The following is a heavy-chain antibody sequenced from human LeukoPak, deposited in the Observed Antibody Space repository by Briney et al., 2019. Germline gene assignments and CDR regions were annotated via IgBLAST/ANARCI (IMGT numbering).Heavy chain of an antibody. CDR1: GGSNSSYY. J-gene: IGHJ5*02. D-gene: IGHD3-22*01. CDR3: AGGMDYDSSGYYST. V-gene: IGHV4-4*07. CDR2: IYTSGST. Sequence: SETLSLTCTVSGGSNSSYYWSWIRQPAGKGLEWIGRIYTSGSTNYNPSLKSRVTMSVDTSKNQFSLKLSSVTAADTAVYYCAGGMDYDSSGYYSTWGQGTLVTVSS.